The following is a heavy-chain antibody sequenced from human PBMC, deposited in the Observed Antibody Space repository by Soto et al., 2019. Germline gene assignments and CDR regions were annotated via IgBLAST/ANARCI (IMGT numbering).Heavy chain of an antibody. CDR1: GYSFTSHY. Sequence: ASVKVSCKAIGYSFTSHYMHWVRQAPGQGLEWMGTIYPGGVNIGYYNPSLKSRVTISVDTSKNQFSLKLSSVTAADTAVYYCARPRLYCTKGVCQHWFDPWGQGTLVTVSS. D-gene: IGHD2-8*01. J-gene: IGHJ5*02. V-gene: IGHV1-46*01. CDR3: ARPRLYCTKGVCQHWFDP. CDR2: IYPGGVNI.